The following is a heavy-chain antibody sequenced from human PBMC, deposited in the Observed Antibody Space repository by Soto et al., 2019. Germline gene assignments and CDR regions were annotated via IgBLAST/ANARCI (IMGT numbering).Heavy chain of an antibody. CDR1: GGSFSGYY. CDR3: ARTVFTVAATVFDP. V-gene: IGHV4-34*01. J-gene: IGHJ5*02. Sequence: SETLSLTCAVYGGSFSGYYWSWIRQPPGKGLEWIGEINHSGSTNYNPSLKSRVTISVDTSKNQFSLKLNSVTAADTAVYYCARTVFTVAATVFDPWGQGTLVTVSS. D-gene: IGHD2-15*01. CDR2: INHSGST.